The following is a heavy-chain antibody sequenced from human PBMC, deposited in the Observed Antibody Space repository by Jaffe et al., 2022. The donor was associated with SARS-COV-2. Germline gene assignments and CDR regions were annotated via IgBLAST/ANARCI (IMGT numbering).Heavy chain of an antibody. CDR3: AREIVVVIGFDYYYYGMDV. J-gene: IGHJ6*02. CDR2: IYYSGST. CDR1: GGSISSSSYY. V-gene: IGHV4-39*02. Sequence: QLQLQESGPGLVKPSETLSLTCTVSGGSISSSSYYWGWIRQPPGKGLEWIGSIYYSGSTYYNPSLKSRVTISVDTSKNQFSLKLSSVTAADTAVYYCAREIVVVIGFDYYYYGMDVWGQGTTVTVSS. D-gene: IGHD3-22*01.